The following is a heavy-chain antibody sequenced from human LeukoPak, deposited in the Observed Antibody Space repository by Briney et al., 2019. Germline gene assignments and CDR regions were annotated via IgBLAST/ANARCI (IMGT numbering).Heavy chain of an antibody. V-gene: IGHV5-10-1*01. J-gene: IGHJ4*02. CDR1: GYSFTSYW. CDR3: ARRNRNSWYSFDY. Sequence: GESLKIFCEGSGYSFTSYWISWVRQMPGKGLEWMGRIDPSDSYTNYSPSFQGHVIISADKSISTAYLQWSSLKASDTATYYCARRNRNSWYSFDYWGQGSLVTVSS. D-gene: IGHD6-13*01. CDR2: IDPSDSYT.